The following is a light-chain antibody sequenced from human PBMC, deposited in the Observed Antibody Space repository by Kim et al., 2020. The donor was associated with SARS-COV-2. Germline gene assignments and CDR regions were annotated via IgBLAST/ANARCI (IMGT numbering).Light chain of an antibody. V-gene: IGLV3-1*01. CDR1: KLGDKN. CDR2: KNS. J-gene: IGLJ2*01. CDR3: QACDCSKPV. Sequence: SGSQGQIASITCTGGKLGDKNACWYQQKQYQSPVLVIYKNSQRPSGIPERFSGSNSGNTATLTISGNQAMDEAVYCCQACDCSKPVFGGGTQLPVL.